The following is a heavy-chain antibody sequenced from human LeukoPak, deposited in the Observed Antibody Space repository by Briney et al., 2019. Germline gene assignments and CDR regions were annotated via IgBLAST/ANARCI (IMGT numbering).Heavy chain of an antibody. D-gene: IGHD5-12*01. V-gene: IGHV4-59*12. CDR2: IYYSGST. J-gene: IGHJ5*02. CDR3: ARDRSSCSGYDGFDP. CDR1: GGSISVDF. Sequence: SSETLSLTCTVSGGSISVDFWSCIRQPPGKGLEWIGYIYYSGSTNYNPSLKSRVTISVDTSKNQFSLKLSSVTAADTAVYYCARDRSSCSGYDGFDPWGQGTLVTVSS.